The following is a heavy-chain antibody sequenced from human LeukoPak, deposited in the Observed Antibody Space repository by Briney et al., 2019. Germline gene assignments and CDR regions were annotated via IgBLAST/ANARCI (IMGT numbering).Heavy chain of an antibody. V-gene: IGHV4-34*01. CDR1: GGSFSGYY. CDR2: INHSGST. D-gene: IGHD3-3*01. Sequence: SSETLSLTCAVYGGSFSGYYWSWIRQPPGKGLEWIGEINHSGSTNYNPSLKSRVTISVDTSKNQFSLKLSSVTAADTAVYYCARVAYDFWSGYYTQGDVWGQGTTVTVSS. CDR3: ARVAYDFWSGYYTQGDV. J-gene: IGHJ6*02.